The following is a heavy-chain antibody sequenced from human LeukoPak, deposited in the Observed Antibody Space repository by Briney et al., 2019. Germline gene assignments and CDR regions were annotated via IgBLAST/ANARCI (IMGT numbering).Heavy chain of an antibody. V-gene: IGHV3-48*02. CDR3: ARDLLLYGSGRRSS. D-gene: IGHD3-10*01. CDR1: GFIFSSYS. J-gene: IGHJ5*02. Sequence: GGSLRLSCAASGFIFSSYSMNWVRQAPGKGLEWVSYISSSSSTIYYADSVKGRFTISRDNAKNSLYLQMNSLRDEDTAVYYCARDLLLYGSGRRSSWGQGTLVTVSS. CDR2: ISSSSSTI.